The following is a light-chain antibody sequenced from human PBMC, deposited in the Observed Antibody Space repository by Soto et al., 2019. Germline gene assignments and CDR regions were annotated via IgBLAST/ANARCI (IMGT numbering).Light chain of an antibody. V-gene: IGLV2-14*01. J-gene: IGLJ1*01. Sequence: QSVLTQPASVSGSPGQSITISCTGTSSDVGGYNYVSWYQQHPGKAPKLMIYDVSNRPSGVSSRFSASKSGNTASLTISGLQAEDEADYYCCSFTSTNTPYVIGTGTKVTVL. CDR2: DVS. CDR3: CSFTSTNTPYV. CDR1: SSDVGGYNY.